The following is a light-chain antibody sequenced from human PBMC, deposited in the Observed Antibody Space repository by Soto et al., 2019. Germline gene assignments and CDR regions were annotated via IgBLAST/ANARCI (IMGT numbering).Light chain of an antibody. J-gene: IGKJ3*01. V-gene: IGKV3-11*01. CDR2: DAS. CDR3: QQRYNWIFT. Sequence: EIVLTQSPATLSLSPGERATLSCRVSQSVSSSLAWYQQKPGRAPRLLTYDASYRATGIPARFSGSGSGTDFTLTISSLEPEDFAVYYCQQRYNWIFTFGPGTKLDIK. CDR1: QSVSSS.